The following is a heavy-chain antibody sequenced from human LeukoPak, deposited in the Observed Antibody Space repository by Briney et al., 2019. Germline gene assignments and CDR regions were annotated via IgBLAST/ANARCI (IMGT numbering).Heavy chain of an antibody. D-gene: IGHD3-3*01. Sequence: SETLSLTCTVSGGSISSSSYYWGWIHQPPGKGLEWIGSIYYSGSTYHNPSLKSRVTISVDTSKNQFSLKLSSVTAADTAVYYCASLWSGYLDVWGKGTTVTVSS. CDR1: GGSISSSSYY. CDR3: ASLWSGYLDV. J-gene: IGHJ6*04. V-gene: IGHV4-39*01. CDR2: IYYSGST.